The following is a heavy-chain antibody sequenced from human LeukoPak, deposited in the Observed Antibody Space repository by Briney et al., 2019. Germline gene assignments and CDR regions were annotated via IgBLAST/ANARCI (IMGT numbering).Heavy chain of an antibody. Sequence: SETLSLTCAVYGGSFSGYYWSWIRQPPGKGLEWIGEINHSGSTNYNPSLKSRVTISVDTSKNQLSLKLSSVTAADTAVYYCARGVVPAASWFDPWGQGTLVTVSS. V-gene: IGHV4-34*01. CDR2: INHSGST. J-gene: IGHJ5*02. CDR1: GGSFSGYY. CDR3: ARGVVPAASWFDP. D-gene: IGHD2-2*01.